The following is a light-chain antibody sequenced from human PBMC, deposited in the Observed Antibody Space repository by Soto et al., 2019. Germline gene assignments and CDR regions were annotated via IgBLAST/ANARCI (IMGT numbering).Light chain of an antibody. V-gene: IGKV3-11*01. CDR2: DAS. Sequence: EIVLTQSPATLSLSPGERATLSCRASQSVSSSLAWYQQKPGQPPRLLIYDASNRATGIPARFSGSRSGTDFTLTISSLEPEDFAVYDCQQRTNWPPGVTFGPGTKVDVK. CDR3: QQRTNWPPGVT. CDR1: QSVSSS. J-gene: IGKJ3*01.